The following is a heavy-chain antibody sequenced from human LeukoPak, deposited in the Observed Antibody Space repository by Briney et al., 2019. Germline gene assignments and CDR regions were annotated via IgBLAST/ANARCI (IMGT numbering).Heavy chain of an antibody. J-gene: IGHJ4*02. D-gene: IGHD3-22*01. V-gene: IGHV3-23*01. CDR2: ISGSGGST. CDR3: AKDASTDSTRYDSSGYYSKEFDY. CDR1: GFKFEDYG. Sequence: AGGSLRLSCAASGFKFEDYGMTWVRQAPGKGLEWVSAISGSGGSTYYADSVKGRFTISRDNSKNTLYLQMNSLRAEDTAVYYCAKDASTDSTRYDSSGYYSKEFDYWGQGTLVTVSS.